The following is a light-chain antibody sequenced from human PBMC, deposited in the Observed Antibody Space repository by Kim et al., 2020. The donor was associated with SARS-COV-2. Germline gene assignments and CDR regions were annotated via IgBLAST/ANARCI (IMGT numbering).Light chain of an antibody. CDR2: RAS. CDR3: QQYYSTPPS. J-gene: IGKJ2*03. CDR1: QTVLYNSNKKNN. Sequence: RATINSKSSQTVLYNSNKKNNLAGYQQKPGQAPKLLIYRASSRESGVADRFSGSGSETDFTLTISSLQAEDVAVDYCQQYYSTPPSFGQGTKLEI. V-gene: IGKV4-1*01.